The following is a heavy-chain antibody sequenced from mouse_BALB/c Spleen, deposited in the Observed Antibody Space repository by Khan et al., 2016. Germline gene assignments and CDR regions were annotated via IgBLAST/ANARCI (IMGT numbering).Heavy chain of an antibody. D-gene: IGHD1-2*01. CDR2: IGSGVST. CDR1: GFTFSSYA. Sequence: EVELVESGGGLVKPGGSLKLSCAASGFTFSSYAMSWVRQTPEKRLEWVASIGSGVSTYYPDSVKGRFTISRDNARNILYLQMSSLRSEDTAMYXCARMELRLQAWFAYWGQGTLVTVSA. J-gene: IGHJ3*01. CDR3: ARMELRLQAWFAY. V-gene: IGHV5-6-5*01.